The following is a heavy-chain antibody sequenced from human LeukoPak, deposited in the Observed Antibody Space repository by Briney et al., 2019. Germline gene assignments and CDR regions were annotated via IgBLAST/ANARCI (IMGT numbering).Heavy chain of an antibody. D-gene: IGHD3-16*02. CDR1: GFTFDDYA. J-gene: IGHJ4*02. CDR2: ISWNSGSI. V-gene: IGHV3-9*01. Sequence: GGSLRLSCAASGFTFDDYAMHWVRQAPGKGLEWVTGISWNSGSIGYADSVKGRFTISRDNAKNSLYLQMNSLRAEDTALYYCAKELSTFGGVIAPLDYWGQGTLVTVSS. CDR3: AKELSTFGGVIAPLDY.